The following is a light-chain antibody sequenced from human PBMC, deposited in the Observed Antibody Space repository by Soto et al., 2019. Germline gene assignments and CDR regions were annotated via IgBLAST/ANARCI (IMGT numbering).Light chain of an antibody. CDR2: DVT. J-gene: IGLJ3*02. Sequence: QSALTQPRSVSGSPGQSVTISCTGTSSDVGDYHYVSWYQHHPGKAPKLMIYDVTKRPSGVPNRFSGSKSGNGAALTISGLQAEDEADYYCCSYAGSYTWVFGGGTKLTVL. V-gene: IGLV2-11*01. CDR3: CSYAGSYTWV. CDR1: SSDVGDYHY.